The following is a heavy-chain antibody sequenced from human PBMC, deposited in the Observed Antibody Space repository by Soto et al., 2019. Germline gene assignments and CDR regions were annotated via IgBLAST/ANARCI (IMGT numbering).Heavy chain of an antibody. J-gene: IGHJ4*02. CDR3: ARLYPPLRGSSWLDY. V-gene: IGHV4-34*01. CDR1: GGSFSGYY. D-gene: IGHD6-13*01. CDR2: INHSGST. Sequence: SETLSLTCAVHGGSFSGYYWDWIRQPPGKGLEWIGEINHSGSTNYNPSLKSRVTISVDTSKNQFSLKLSSVTAADTAVYYCARLYPPLRGSSWLDYWGQGTLVTVSS.